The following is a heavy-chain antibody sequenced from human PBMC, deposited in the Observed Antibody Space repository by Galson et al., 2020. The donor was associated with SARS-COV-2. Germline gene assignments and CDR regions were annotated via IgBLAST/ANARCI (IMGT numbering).Heavy chain of an antibody. J-gene: IGHJ6*02. V-gene: IGHV6-1*01. D-gene: IGHD3-9*01. CDR2: TYYRSRWYD. CDR1: GDTVSSNSAT. Sequence: SQTLSHTCVISGDTVSSNSATWNWLRQSPSRGLEWLGRTYYRSRWYDDYAESVKSRISIKPDTSKNQVSLQWNSLTPEDTAVYYCSRYFDRGGAPDGIDVWGQGTTVTV. CDR3: SRYFDRGGAPDGIDV.